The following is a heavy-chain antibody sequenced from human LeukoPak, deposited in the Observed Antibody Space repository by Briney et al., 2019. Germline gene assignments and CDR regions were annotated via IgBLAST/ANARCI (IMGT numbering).Heavy chain of an antibody. Sequence: GESLKISCKGSGYSFTNYWIAWVRQMPGKGLEWMGIIYPGDSDTRCSPSFQGQVTISADKSISTAYLQWSSLKASDTAMYYCARRLVGATNYFDYWGQGTLVTVSS. J-gene: IGHJ4*02. CDR1: GYSFTNYW. D-gene: IGHD1-26*01. CDR2: IYPGDSDT. CDR3: ARRLVGATNYFDY. V-gene: IGHV5-51*01.